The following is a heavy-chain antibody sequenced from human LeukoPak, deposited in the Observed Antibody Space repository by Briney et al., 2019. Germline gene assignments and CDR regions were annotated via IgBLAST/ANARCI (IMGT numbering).Heavy chain of an antibody. CDR3: ARYLSIAVAGNTGNIRYNWFDP. V-gene: IGHV4-30-2*01. J-gene: IGHJ5*02. CDR1: GGSISSGGYS. Sequence: PSQTLSLTCAVSGGSISSGGYSWSWIRQPPGKGLEWIGYIYHSGSTNYNPSLKSRVTISVDTSKNQFSLKLSSVTAADTAVYYCARYLSIAVAGNTGNIRYNWFDPWGQGTLVTVSS. CDR2: IYHSGST. D-gene: IGHD6-19*01.